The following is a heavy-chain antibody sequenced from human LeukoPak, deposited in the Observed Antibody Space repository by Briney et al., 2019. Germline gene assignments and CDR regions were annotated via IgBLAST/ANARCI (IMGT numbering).Heavy chain of an antibody. Sequence: GGSLRLSCAASGFTFSSYWMSWVRQAPGKGLEWVANIKQDGSEKYYVDSVKGRFTISRDNAKNSLYLQMNSLTAEDTAVYYCAKGSYSSSWYADFDYWGQGTLVTVSS. V-gene: IGHV3-7*03. CDR1: GFTFSSYW. D-gene: IGHD6-13*01. CDR2: IKQDGSEK. CDR3: AKGSYSSSWYADFDY. J-gene: IGHJ4*02.